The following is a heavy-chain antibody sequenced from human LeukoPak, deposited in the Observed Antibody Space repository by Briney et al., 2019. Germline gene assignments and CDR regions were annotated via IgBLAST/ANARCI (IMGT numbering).Heavy chain of an antibody. Sequence: ASVKVSCKASGYTFTTYAMHWVRQAPGQRLEWMGWINAGNGNTKYSQKFQGRVTITRDTSASTTYMELSSLRSEDTAVYYCAKDQANSGWSYYYYYYGMDVWGQGTTVTVSS. V-gene: IGHV1-3*01. J-gene: IGHJ6*02. CDR3: AKDQANSGWSYYYYYYGMDV. CDR2: INAGNGNT. D-gene: IGHD6-19*01. CDR1: GYTFTTYA.